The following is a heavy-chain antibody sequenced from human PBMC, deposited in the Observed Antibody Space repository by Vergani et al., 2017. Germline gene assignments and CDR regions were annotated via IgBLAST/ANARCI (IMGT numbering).Heavy chain of an antibody. CDR1: GFTFNNYG. CDR3: AKARLTSSRDCRDHYYYYGMDV. Sequence: QVQLVESGGGVVQPGGSLRLSCSASGFTFNNYGMHWVRQAPGKGLEWVAFIRFDGSNTYYADSLKGRFTISRDNSQNSLYLQMNSLRAEDTAVYYCAKARLTSSRDCRDHYYYYGMDVWGQGTTVTVSS. D-gene: IGHD2-21*02. CDR2: IRFDGSNT. V-gene: IGHV3-30*02. J-gene: IGHJ6*02.